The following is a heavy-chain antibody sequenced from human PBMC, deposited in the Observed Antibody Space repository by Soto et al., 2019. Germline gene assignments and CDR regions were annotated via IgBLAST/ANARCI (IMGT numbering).Heavy chain of an antibody. CDR2: ISYDGSNK. Sequence: ESGGGVVQPGRSLRLSCAASGFTFSSYAMHWVRQAPGKGLEWVAVISYDGSNKYYADSVKGRFTISRDNSKNTLYLQMNSLRAEDTAVYYCARSPRFLEWLLAPVDYWGQGTLVTVSS. CDR1: GFTFSSYA. D-gene: IGHD3-3*01. J-gene: IGHJ4*02. V-gene: IGHV3-30-3*01. CDR3: ARSPRFLEWLLAPVDY.